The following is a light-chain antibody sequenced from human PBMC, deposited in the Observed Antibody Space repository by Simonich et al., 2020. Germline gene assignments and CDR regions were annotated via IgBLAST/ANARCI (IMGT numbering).Light chain of an antibody. Sequence: SYELTQPPSVSVSPGQTASITCSGAKLGDKYACWSQQKPGQSPVLVIYQDSKRPSGIPERFSGSNSGNTATLTISGTQAMDEADYYCQAWDSGTYVVFGGGTKLTVL. CDR3: QAWDSGTYVV. J-gene: IGLJ2*01. CDR2: QDS. CDR1: KLGDKY. V-gene: IGLV3-1*01.